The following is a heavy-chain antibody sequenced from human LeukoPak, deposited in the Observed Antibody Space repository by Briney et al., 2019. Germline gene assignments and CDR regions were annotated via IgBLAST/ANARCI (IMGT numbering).Heavy chain of an antibody. V-gene: IGHV3-23*01. D-gene: IGHD2-15*01. CDR1: GFTFSSYA. Sequence: GGSLRLSCAASGFTFSSYAMSWVRQAPGKGLEWVSAISGSGGSTYYADSVKGRFTISSDNSKSTLYLQMNSLRAEDTAVYYCAKNLYCGGGSCYPSALGMDVWGQGTTVTVSS. J-gene: IGHJ6*02. CDR2: ISGSGGST. CDR3: AKNLYCGGGSCYPSALGMDV.